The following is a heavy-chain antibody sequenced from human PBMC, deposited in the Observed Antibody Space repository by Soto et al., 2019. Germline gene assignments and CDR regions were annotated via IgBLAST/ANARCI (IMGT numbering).Heavy chain of an antibody. CDR1: GGSVSSGSYY. CDR2: IYYSGST. V-gene: IGHV4-61*01. J-gene: IGHJ6*02. CDR3: AIQSTSGYSYGYYYYGMDV. Sequence: PSETLSLTCTVSGGSVSSGSYYWSWIRQPPGKGLEWIGYIYYSGSTNYNPSLKSRVTISVDTSKNQFSLKLSSVTAADTAVYYCAIQSTSGYSYGYYYYGMDVWGQGTTVTVSS. D-gene: IGHD5-18*01.